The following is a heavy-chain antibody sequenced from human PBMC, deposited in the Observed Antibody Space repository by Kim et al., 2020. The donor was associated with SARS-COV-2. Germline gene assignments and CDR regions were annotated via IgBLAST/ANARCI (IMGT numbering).Heavy chain of an antibody. CDR1: GGTFSSYA. CDR3: ARAWPLTPITMVRGAVVGAFGI. Sequence: SVKVSCKASGGTFSSYAISWVRQAPGQGLEWMGGIIPIFGTANYAQKFQGRVTITADKSTSTAYMELSSLRSEDTAVYYCARAWPLTPITMVRGAVVGAFGIWGQGTMVTVSS. D-gene: IGHD3-10*01. J-gene: IGHJ3*02. V-gene: IGHV1-69*06. CDR2: IIPIFGTA.